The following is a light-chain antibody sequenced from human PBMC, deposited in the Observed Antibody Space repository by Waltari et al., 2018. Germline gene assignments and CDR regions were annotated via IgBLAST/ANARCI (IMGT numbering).Light chain of an antibody. CDR3: QQYAATPLT. Sequence: ITCRASQAISNSLAWYQQKPGKVPKVLLYRASTLESGVPSRFSGSGTGTDYTLTISSLQPEDFATYYCQQYAATPLTFGGGTKVEIK. CDR1: QAISNS. J-gene: IGKJ4*02. CDR2: RAS. V-gene: IGKV1-NL1*01.